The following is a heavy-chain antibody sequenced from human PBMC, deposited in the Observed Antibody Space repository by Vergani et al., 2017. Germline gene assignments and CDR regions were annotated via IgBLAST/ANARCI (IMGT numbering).Heavy chain of an antibody. V-gene: IGHV3-9*01. CDR1: GFTFDDYA. CDR3: AKDSDFRSGYLDY. Sequence: EVQLVESGGGLVQPGRSLRLSCAASGFTFDDYAMHWVRQAPGKGLEWGSGISWNSGSIGYADSVKGRFTISRDNAKNSLYLQMNSLRAEDTALYYCAKDSDFRSGYLDYWGQGTLVTVSS. CDR2: ISWNSGSI. D-gene: IGHD3-3*01. J-gene: IGHJ4*02.